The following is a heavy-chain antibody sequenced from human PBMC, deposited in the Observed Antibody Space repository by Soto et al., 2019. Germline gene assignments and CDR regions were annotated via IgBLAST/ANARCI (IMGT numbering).Heavy chain of an antibody. D-gene: IGHD1-26*01. CDR3: ARAQPGSYPYYFDY. CDR2: ISSSSSYI. CDR1: GFTFSSYS. V-gene: IGHV3-21*01. Sequence: XGSLVLSCAASGFTFSSYSMNWVRQAPGKGLEWVSSISSSSSYIYYADSVKSRFTISRDNAKNSLYLQMNSLRAEDTAVYYCARAQPGSYPYYFDYWGQGTLVTVSS. J-gene: IGHJ4*02.